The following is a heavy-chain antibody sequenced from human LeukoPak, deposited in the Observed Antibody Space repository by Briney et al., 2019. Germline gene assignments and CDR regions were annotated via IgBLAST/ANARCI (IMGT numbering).Heavy chain of an antibody. CDR2: IYSGGST. V-gene: IGHV3-53*01. CDR3: ARVVDTAMVTIAFDI. Sequence: GGSLRLSCAASGFTVSSNYMSWVRQAPGKGLEWVSVIYSGGSTYYADSVKGRFTISRDNSKNTLYLQMNSLRAEDTAVYYCARVVDTAMVTIAFDIWGQGTMVTVPS. J-gene: IGHJ3*02. CDR1: GFTVSSNY. D-gene: IGHD5-18*01.